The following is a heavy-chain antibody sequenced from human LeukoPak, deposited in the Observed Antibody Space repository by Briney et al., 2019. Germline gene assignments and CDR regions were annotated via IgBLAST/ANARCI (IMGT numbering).Heavy chain of an antibody. CDR2: ISGDGNAK. V-gene: IGHV3-48*01. Sequence: PGGSLRLSCAASGFSFSSYSINWVRQAPGKGLEWVSYISGDGNAKHYTDSVKGRFTISRDNAKNALYLQMNSLRAEDTAVYFCARDYVYVFDYWGQGTLVTVSS. CDR3: ARDYVYVFDY. D-gene: IGHD2/OR15-2a*01. CDR1: GFSFSSYS. J-gene: IGHJ4*02.